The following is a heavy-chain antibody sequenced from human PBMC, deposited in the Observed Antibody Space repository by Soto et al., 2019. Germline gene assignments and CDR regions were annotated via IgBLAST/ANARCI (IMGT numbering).Heavy chain of an antibody. CDR2: INVDDSA. CDR1: GFTFSAYA. J-gene: IGHJ4*02. CDR3: AKKYYFDH. V-gene: IGHV3-23*01. Sequence: EVQLLESGGGLVQPGGSLRLSCEASGFTFSAYAMSWVRQAPGKGLEWVSSINVDDSAYYADDVKGRFTISRDNSKSTVFLELSSLRVEDTATFYCAKKYYFDHWGQGTQVTVSS.